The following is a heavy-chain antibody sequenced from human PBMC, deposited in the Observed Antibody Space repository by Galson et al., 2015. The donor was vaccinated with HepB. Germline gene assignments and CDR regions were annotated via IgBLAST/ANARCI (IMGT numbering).Heavy chain of an antibody. D-gene: IGHD4-17*01. Sequence: SVKVSCKASGYTFTSYYMHWVRQAPGQGLEWMGIINPSGGSTSYAQKFQGRVTMTRDTSTSTVYMELSSLRSEDTAVYYCARALSVTPTAIWHLDYWGQGTLVTVSS. V-gene: IGHV1-46*03. CDR3: ARALSVTPTAIWHLDY. CDR1: GYTFTSYY. CDR2: INPSGGST. J-gene: IGHJ4*02.